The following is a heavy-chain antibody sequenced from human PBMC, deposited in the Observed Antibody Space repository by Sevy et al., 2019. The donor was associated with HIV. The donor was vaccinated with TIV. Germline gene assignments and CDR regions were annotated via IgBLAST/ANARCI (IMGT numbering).Heavy chain of an antibody. V-gene: IGHV4-38-2*02. CDR2: VHHGGST. CDR3: ARDSSNYYDSGSHYKTNVAGSAWFDP. D-gene: IGHD3-10*01. CDR1: GYSINRNTY. Sequence: SETLSLTCTVSGYSINRNTYWGWIRQPPGKGLEWLGSVHHGGSTYYNPSLKSRVTISTDTSKNRFSLKLNSVTAADAAVYFCARDSSNYYDSGSHYKTNVAGSAWFDPWGQGTLVTVSS. J-gene: IGHJ5*02.